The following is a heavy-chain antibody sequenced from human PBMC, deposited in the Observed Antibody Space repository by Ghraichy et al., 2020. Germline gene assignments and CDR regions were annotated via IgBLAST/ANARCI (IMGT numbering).Heavy chain of an antibody. CDR1: GGTFSSYA. CDR2: IIPIFGTA. Sequence: SVKVSCKASGGTFSSYAISWVRQAPGQGLEWMGGIIPIFGTANYAQKFQGRVTITADESTSTAYMELSSLRSEDTAVYYCARAQTGYCSSTSCHTGYYYYGMDVWGQGTTVTVSS. CDR3: ARAQTGYCSSTSCHTGYYYYGMDV. V-gene: IGHV1-69*13. D-gene: IGHD2-2*01. J-gene: IGHJ6*02.